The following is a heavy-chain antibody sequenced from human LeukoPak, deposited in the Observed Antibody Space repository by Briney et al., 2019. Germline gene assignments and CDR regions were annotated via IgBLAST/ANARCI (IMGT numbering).Heavy chain of an antibody. CDR1: GFAFSTYS. CDR3: ARGSTYYDSSGQVPFDY. CDR2: ISSSSSTI. J-gene: IGHJ4*02. V-gene: IGHV3-48*01. D-gene: IGHD3-22*01. Sequence: HPGGSLRLSCAASGFAFSTYSMNWVRQAPGKGLEWVSYISSSSSTIYYADSVKGRFTISRDNAKNSLYLQMNSLRAEDTAVYYCARGSTYYDSSGQVPFDYWGRGTLVTVSS.